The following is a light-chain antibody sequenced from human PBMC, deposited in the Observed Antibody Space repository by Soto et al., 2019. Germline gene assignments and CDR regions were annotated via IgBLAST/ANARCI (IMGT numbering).Light chain of an antibody. CDR3: QQYGSSPVT. CDR1: QSLGSRF. V-gene: IGKV3-20*01. CDR2: GAS. J-gene: IGKJ2*01. Sequence: ETVLTQSPGTVSLSPGERATLSCRASQSLGSRFLAWYQQTPGQAPRLLIYGASNRATGIPDRFSGSGSGTDFTLNSSRLEPEDFAVYYCQQYGSSPVTFGQGTKLEI.